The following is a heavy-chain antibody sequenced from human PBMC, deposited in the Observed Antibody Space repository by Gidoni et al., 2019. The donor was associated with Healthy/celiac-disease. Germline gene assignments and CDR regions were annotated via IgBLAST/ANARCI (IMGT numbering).Heavy chain of an antibody. Sequence: QITLKESGPTLVKPTQTLTLTCTFSGFSLSTRGVGVGWILQPPGKALEWLALIYWDDDKRYSPSLKSRLTITKDTSKNQVVLTMTNMDPVDTATYYCAHRLTTVTTKRGFDPWGQGTLVTVSS. CDR2: IYWDDDK. J-gene: IGHJ5*02. V-gene: IGHV2-5*02. D-gene: IGHD4-4*01. CDR1: GFSLSTRGVG. CDR3: AHRLTTVTTKRGFDP.